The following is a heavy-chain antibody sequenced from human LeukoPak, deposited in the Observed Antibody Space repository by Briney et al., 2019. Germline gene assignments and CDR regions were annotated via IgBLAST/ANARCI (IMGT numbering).Heavy chain of an antibody. J-gene: IGHJ4*02. CDR2: INPSGGST. Sequence: ASVKVSCKASGYTFIDYYIHWVRQAPGQGLEWLGIINPSGGSTSYAQMFQGRVTMTRDTSTSTVYMELNSLRSEDTAVYYCARGLVWLHGLGNDHWGQGTLVTVSS. D-gene: IGHD5-24*01. CDR3: ARGLVWLHGLGNDH. CDR1: GYTFIDYY. V-gene: IGHV1-46*01.